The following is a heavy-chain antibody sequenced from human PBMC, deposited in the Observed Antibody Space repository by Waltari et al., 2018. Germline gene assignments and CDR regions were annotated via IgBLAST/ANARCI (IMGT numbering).Heavy chain of an antibody. Sequence: QVQLVQAGAELREPGASVKVSCKASGYSFTGTLIHWVRQAPGQGLEWMGWINPNSGITNYAQKFQGRVTMTRDTSISTAYVELSSLRIDDTAVYYCVTKGVVLPATFDYWGQGTLVTVSS. J-gene: IGHJ4*02. CDR1: GYSFTGTL. CDR3: VTKGVVLPATFDY. D-gene: IGHD2-15*01. CDR2: INPNSGIT. V-gene: IGHV1-2*02.